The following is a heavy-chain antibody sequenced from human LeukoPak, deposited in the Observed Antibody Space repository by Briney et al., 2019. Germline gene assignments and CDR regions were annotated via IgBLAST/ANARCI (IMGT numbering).Heavy chain of an antibody. Sequence: SETLSLTCTVSGGSISSYYWSWIRQPPGKGLEWIGYIYSGKTDYNPSLKSRVTISVDTSKNQFSLKLSSVSAAVTAVYYCARGFEYNYRYTFGYWGQGTLVTVSS. D-gene: IGHD5-18*01. CDR2: IYSGKT. J-gene: IGHJ4*02. CDR1: GGSISSYY. CDR3: ARGFEYNYRYTFGY. V-gene: IGHV4-59*01.